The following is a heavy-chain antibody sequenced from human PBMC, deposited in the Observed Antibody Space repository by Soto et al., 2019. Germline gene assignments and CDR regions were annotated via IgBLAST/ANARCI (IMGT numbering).Heavy chain of an antibody. CDR2: INPNSGGT. J-gene: IGHJ4*02. V-gene: IGHV1-2*02. D-gene: IGHD3-9*01. CDR1: GYTFTGYY. CDR3: ARPEYDILTGYYSGSYYFDY. Sequence: ASVKVSCKASGYTFTGYYMHWVRQAPGQGLEWMGWINPNSGGTNYAQKFQGRVTMTRDTSISTAYMELSRLRSDDTAVYYCARPEYDILTGYYSGSYYFDYWGQGTLVTVSS.